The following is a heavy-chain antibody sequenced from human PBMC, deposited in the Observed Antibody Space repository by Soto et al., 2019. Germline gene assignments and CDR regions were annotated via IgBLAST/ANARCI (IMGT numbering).Heavy chain of an antibody. CDR3: ARESYVSGSSFDY. J-gene: IGHJ4*02. CDR2: IIPIFGTA. CDR1: GGTFSSYA. Sequence: SVKVSCKASGGTFSSYAISGVRQAPGQGLEWMGGIIPIFGTANYAQKFQGRVTITADESTSTAYLERGSLGSEDTDVYYCARESYVSGSSFDYGGPGTLVTVS. V-gene: IGHV1-69*13. D-gene: IGHD3-10*01.